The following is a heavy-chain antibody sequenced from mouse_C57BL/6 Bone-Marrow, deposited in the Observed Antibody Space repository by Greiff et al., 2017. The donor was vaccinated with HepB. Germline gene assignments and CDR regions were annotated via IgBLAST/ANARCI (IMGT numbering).Heavy chain of an antibody. CDR1: GFSLTSYG. CDR2: IWSGGST. D-gene: IGHD1-1*01. CDR3: ARIYYGSSYEFAY. Sequence: VKLMESGPGLVQPSQSLSITCTVSGFSLTSYGVHWVRQSPGKGLEWLGVIWSGGSTDYNAAFISRLSISKDNSKSQVFFKMNSLQADDTAIYYCARIYYGSSYEFAYWGQGTLVTVSA. V-gene: IGHV2-2*01. J-gene: IGHJ3*01.